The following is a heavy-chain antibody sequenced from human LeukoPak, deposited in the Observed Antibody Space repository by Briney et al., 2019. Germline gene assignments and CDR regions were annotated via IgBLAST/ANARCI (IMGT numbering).Heavy chain of an antibody. CDR1: GGSISSGGYS. J-gene: IGHJ4*02. CDR3: ARVDSINWYDSRGYFDY. Sequence: PSETLSLTCAVSGGSISSGGYSWSWIRQPPGKGLEWIGYIYYTGSTNYNPSLKSRVTLSVDTSKNQFSLNLSSVTAADTAVYYCARVDSINWYDSRGYFDYWGQGTLVTVSS. D-gene: IGHD6-13*01. V-gene: IGHV4-61*08. CDR2: IYYTGST.